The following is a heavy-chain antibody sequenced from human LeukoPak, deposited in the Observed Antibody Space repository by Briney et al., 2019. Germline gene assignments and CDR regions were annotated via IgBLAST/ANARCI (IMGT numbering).Heavy chain of an antibody. V-gene: IGHV4-4*07. CDR2: IHRSGST. J-gene: IGHJ4*02. CDR1: GGSISSYW. Sequence: SETLSLTCTVSGGSISSYWWSWLRQPAGKELEWIGRIHRSGSTRYNPSLESRVIMSVDASQNHFSLRMTSVTAADTAVHYCAKFGDYGHYWGQGILVTVSS. CDR3: AKFGDYGHY. D-gene: IGHD4-17*01.